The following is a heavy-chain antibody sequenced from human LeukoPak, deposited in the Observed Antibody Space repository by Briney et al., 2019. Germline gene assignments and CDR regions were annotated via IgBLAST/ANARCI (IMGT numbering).Heavy chain of an antibody. CDR3: ARFRAVPFFDY. CDR2: IYSSGSA. J-gene: IGHJ4*02. Sequence: KTSETLSLTCSVSGGSLSNYYWTWIRRPPGKGLEWIGYIYSSGSANYNPSLKSRVNISIETSENQFSLKLSSVTAADTAVYYCARFRAVPFFDYWGQGTLVTVSS. CDR1: GGSLSNYY. V-gene: IGHV4-59*08. D-gene: IGHD3-10*02.